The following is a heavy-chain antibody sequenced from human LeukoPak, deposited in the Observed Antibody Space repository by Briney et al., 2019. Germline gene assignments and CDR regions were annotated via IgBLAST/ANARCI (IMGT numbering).Heavy chain of an antibody. CDR1: GIIFSNYW. Sequence: PGGSLRLSCAASGIIFSNYWMHWVRQAPGKGLVWVSRINRDGSSTSYADSVKGRFTISRDNAKNTVFLQINSLRTDDSAVYWCVKVYPTVTTSSVLGSWGQGTLVTVSS. D-gene: IGHD4-17*01. CDR3: VKVYPTVTTSSVLGS. CDR2: INRDGSST. J-gene: IGHJ4*02. V-gene: IGHV3-74*01.